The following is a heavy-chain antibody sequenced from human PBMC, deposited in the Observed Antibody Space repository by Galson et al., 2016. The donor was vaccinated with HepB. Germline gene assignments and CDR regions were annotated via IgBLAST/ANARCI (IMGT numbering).Heavy chain of an antibody. D-gene: IGHD3-22*01. CDR3: ARGRRFFIPSYWDSSGFCYFDF. CDR2: TSQSEGD. Sequence: SETLSLTCAVHGGSLNNYYWTWIRQAPGKGLEWIGETSQSEGDKYNPSLWSRPTIFMDTSKSQFYLKLSSVTAADTAVYYCARGRRFFIPSYWDSSGFCYFDFWGPGVQVTVSS. V-gene: IGHV4-34*01. J-gene: IGHJ4*02. CDR1: GGSLNNYY.